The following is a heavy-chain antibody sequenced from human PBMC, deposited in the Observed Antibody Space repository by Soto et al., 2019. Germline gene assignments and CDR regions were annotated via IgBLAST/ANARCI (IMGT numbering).Heavy chain of an antibody. V-gene: IGHV1-69*12. Sequence: QVQLVQSGAEVKKPGSSVKVSCKASGGTFSSYAISWVRQAPGQGLEWMGGIIPIFGTANYAQKFQGRVTITADESTSTAYRELSSLRSEDTAVYYCARETMIVVVTSPNAFDIWGQGTMVTVSS. CDR3: ARETMIVVVTSPNAFDI. CDR1: GGTFSSYA. J-gene: IGHJ3*02. D-gene: IGHD3-22*01. CDR2: IIPIFGTA.